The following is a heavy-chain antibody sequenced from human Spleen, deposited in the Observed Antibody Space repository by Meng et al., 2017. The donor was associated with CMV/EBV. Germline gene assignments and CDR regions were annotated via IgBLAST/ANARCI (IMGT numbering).Heavy chain of an antibody. D-gene: IGHD2-21*01. V-gene: IGHV4-4*07. CDR1: GGSISSYY. CDR2: IYTSGST. CDR3: ARGLNCGGDCYSGYYFDY. Sequence: SETLSLTCTVSGGSISSYYWSWIRQPAGKGLEWIGRIYTSGSTNYNPSLKSRVTMSVDTSKNQFSLKLSSVTAADTAVYYCARGLNCGGDCYSGYYFDYWGQGTLVTVSS. J-gene: IGHJ4*02.